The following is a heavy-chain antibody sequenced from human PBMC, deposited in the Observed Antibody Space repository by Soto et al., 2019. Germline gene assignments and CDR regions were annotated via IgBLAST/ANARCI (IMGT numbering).Heavy chain of an antibody. V-gene: IGHV3-33*01. CDR1: GFTFSSYG. CDR2: IWYDGSNK. Sequence: QVQLVESGGGVVQPGRSLRLSCAASGFTFSSYGMHWVRQAPGKGLEWVAVIWYDGSNKYYADSVKGRFTISRDNSKNTLDLQMNRLRAEDTAVYCWARDGPKYFDYWGQGTLVTVSS. J-gene: IGHJ4*02. CDR3: ARDGPKYFDY.